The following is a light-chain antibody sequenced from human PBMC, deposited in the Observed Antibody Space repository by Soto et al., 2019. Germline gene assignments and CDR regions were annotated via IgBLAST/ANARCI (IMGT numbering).Light chain of an antibody. J-gene: IGKJ5*01. CDR1: QSVSSN. Sequence: EIVMTQSPATLSVSPGERATLACRASQSVSSNLAWYQQKPVQAPRLLIYGASTRATGIPARFSGSGPGTEFTLTLSSLPSEDFAVYYCQQYNNWPPITFGQGTRLEIK. V-gene: IGKV3-15*01. CDR2: GAS. CDR3: QQYNNWPPIT.